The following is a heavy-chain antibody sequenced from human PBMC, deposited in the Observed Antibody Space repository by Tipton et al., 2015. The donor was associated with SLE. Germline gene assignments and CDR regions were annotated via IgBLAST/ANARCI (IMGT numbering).Heavy chain of an antibody. Sequence: TLSLTCTVSGGSISSHYWSWIRQPPGKGLEWIGYIYYSGSTNYNPPLKSRVTISVDTSKNQLSLKLTSVTDADTAVYYCARDSRAVAGTIDYWGPGTLVTVSS. D-gene: IGHD6-19*01. CDR2: IYYSGST. J-gene: IGHJ4*02. CDR1: GGSISSHY. V-gene: IGHV4-59*11. CDR3: ARDSRAVAGTIDY.